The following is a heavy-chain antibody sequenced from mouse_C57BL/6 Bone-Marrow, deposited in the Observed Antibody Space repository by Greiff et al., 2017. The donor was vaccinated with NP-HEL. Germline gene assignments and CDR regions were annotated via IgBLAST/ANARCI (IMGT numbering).Heavy chain of an antibody. CDR3: ARGEDDYYGSSRMGY. Sequence: QVQLQQPGAELVKPGASVKLSCKASGYTFTSYWMHWVKQRPGQGLEWIGMIHPNSGSTNYNEKFKSKATLTVDKSSSTAYMQLSSLTSEDSAVYYCARGEDDYYGSSRMGYWGQGTSVTVSS. V-gene: IGHV1-64*01. CDR1: GYTFTSYW. D-gene: IGHD1-1*01. CDR2: IHPNSGST. J-gene: IGHJ4*01.